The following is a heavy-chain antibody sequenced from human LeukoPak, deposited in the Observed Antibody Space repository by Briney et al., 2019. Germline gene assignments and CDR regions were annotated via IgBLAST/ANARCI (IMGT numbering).Heavy chain of an antibody. Sequence: GSSVKVSCKASGGSFSSYAISWVRQAPRLGLEWMGGIVPVFGTPNYAQKFQGRLTIIADDSSSTAYMELRSLTSDDTAVYYCARGSASNWPVDYWGQGTLVTVS. CDR3: ARGSASNWPVDY. V-gene: IGHV1-69*01. CDR2: IVPVFGTP. CDR1: GGSFSSYA. D-gene: IGHD6-13*01. J-gene: IGHJ4*02.